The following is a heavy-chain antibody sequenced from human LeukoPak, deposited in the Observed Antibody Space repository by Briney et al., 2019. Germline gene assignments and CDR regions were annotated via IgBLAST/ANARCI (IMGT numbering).Heavy chain of an antibody. J-gene: IGHJ4*02. V-gene: IGHV4-39*07. Sequence: SETLSLTCTVSGGSISSSSYYWGWIRQPPGKGLEWIGSIYYSGSTYYNPSLKSRVTISVDTSKNQFSLRLSSVTAADTAVYYCARHSRMAAAGTDYWGQGTLVTVSS. D-gene: IGHD6-13*01. CDR3: ARHSRMAAAGTDY. CDR2: IYYSGST. CDR1: GGSISSSSYY.